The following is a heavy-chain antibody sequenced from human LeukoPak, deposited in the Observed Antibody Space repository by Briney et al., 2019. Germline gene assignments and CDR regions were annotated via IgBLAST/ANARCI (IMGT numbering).Heavy chain of an antibody. Sequence: ASVKVSCKASGGTFSSYAISWVRQAPGQGLEWMGGIIPIFGTANYAQKFQGRVTITTDESTSTAYMELSSQRSEDTAVYYCARGWCGGDCYLAFDIWGQGTMVTVSS. J-gene: IGHJ3*02. D-gene: IGHD2-21*02. V-gene: IGHV1-69*05. CDR2: IIPIFGTA. CDR1: GGTFSSYA. CDR3: ARGWCGGDCYLAFDI.